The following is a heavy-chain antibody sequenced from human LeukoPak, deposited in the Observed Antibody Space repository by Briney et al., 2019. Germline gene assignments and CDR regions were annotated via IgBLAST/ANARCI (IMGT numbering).Heavy chain of an antibody. Sequence: GGSLRLSCAASGFTFSSYGMHWVRQAPGKGLEWVAVISYDGSNKYYADSVKGRFTISRDNSKNTLYLQMNSLSAEDTAVYYCARDSGIVGAKGDYWGQGTLVTVSS. V-gene: IGHV3-30*03. CDR1: GFTFSSYG. J-gene: IGHJ4*02. D-gene: IGHD1-26*01. CDR3: ARDSGIVGAKGDY. CDR2: ISYDGSNK.